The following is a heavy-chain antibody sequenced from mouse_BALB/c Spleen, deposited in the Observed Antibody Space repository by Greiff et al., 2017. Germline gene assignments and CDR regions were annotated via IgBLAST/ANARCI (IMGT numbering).Heavy chain of an antibody. CDR1: GFNIKDYY. V-gene: IGHV14-1*02. J-gene: IGHJ3*01. Sequence: VQLKESGAELVRPGALVKLSCKASGFNIKDYYMHWVKQRPEQGLEWIGWIDPENGNTIYDPKFQGKASITADTSSNTAYLQLSSLTSEDNAVYYCARYDGYGFAYWGQGTLVTVSA. CDR3: ARYDGYGFAY. CDR2: IDPENGNT. D-gene: IGHD2-3*01.